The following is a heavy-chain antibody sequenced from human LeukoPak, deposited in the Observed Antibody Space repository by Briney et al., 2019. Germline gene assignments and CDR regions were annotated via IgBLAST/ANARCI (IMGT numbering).Heavy chain of an antibody. Sequence: GRSLRLSCAASGFTFSSYGMHWVRQAPGKGLEWVAVIWYDGSNKYYADSVKGRFTTSRDNSKNTLYLQMNSLRAEDTAVYYCAREEHHYYDSSGYYQDVYFQHWGQGTLVTVSS. D-gene: IGHD3-22*01. CDR1: GFTFSSYG. CDR3: AREEHHYYDSSGYYQDVYFQH. V-gene: IGHV3-33*01. J-gene: IGHJ1*01. CDR2: IWYDGSNK.